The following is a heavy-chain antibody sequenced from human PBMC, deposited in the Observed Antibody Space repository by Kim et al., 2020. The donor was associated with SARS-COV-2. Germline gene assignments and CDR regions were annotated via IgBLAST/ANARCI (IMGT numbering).Heavy chain of an antibody. CDR3: ARGGDCGGDCYPDYYYGMDV. V-gene: IGHV3-11*05. D-gene: IGHD2-21*02. J-gene: IGHJ6*02. CDR1: GFTLTDYY. CDR2: ISSSSSFI. Sequence: GGSLRLSCAASGFTLTDYYMTWIRQAPGKGLEWVSFISSSSSFIEYADSVKGRFTISRDNAKNSVYLQMSSLRDEDTAIYYCARGGDCGGDCYPDYYYGMDVWGQGTTVTVSS.